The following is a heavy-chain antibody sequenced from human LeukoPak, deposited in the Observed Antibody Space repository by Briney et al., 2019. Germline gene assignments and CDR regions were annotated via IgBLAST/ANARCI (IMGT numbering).Heavy chain of an antibody. J-gene: IGHJ5*02. D-gene: IGHD3-9*01. CDR1: GFTFSNAW. V-gene: IGHV3-23*01. CDR3: AKDSYYDILTGPPYDP. Sequence: PGGSLRLSSVASGFTFSNAWMNWVRQAPGKGLEWVSAISGSGGSTYYADSVKGRFTISRDNSKNTLYLQMNSLRAEDTAVYYCAKDSYYDILTGPPYDPWGQGTLVTVSS. CDR2: ISGSGGST.